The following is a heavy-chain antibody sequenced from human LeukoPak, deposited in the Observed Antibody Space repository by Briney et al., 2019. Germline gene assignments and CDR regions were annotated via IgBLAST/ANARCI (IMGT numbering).Heavy chain of an antibody. Sequence: PGGSLRLSCAASGFTFTTYWMSWVRQLPGKGLEWVSYISSSGSTIYYADSVKGRSTISRDNAKNSLYLQMNSLRAEDTAVYYCAELGITMIGGVWGKGTTVTISS. D-gene: IGHD3-10*02. V-gene: IGHV3-48*04. CDR3: AELGITMIGGV. J-gene: IGHJ6*04. CDR1: GFTFTTYW. CDR2: ISSSGSTI.